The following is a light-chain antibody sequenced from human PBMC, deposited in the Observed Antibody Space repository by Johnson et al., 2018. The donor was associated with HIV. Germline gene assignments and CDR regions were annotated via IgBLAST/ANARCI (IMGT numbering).Light chain of an antibody. V-gene: IGLV1-51*02. J-gene: IGLJ1*01. Sequence: QSILTQPPSVSAAPGQKVTISCSGSSSNIGNNYVSWYQQLPGTAPKLLIYENNKRPSRIPDRFSGSKSGTSATLGITGLQTGDEADYYCGTWDSSLRVGVFGTGTKVTVL. CDR3: GTWDSSLRVGV. CDR1: SSNIGNNY. CDR2: ENN.